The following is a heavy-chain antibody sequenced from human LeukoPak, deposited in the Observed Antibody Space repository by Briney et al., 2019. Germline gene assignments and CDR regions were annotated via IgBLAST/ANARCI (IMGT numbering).Heavy chain of an antibody. V-gene: IGHV3-23*01. CDR3: ARVLGYDSSGYYRGYFDY. CDR1: GFTFSSYA. Sequence: GGSLRLSCAASGFTFSSYAMSWVRQAPGKGLEWVSVISGSDGSTYYADSVKGRFTISRQNPENTLFLQMNSLRPEDTAVYYCARVLGYDSSGYYRGYFDYWGQGTLVTVSS. D-gene: IGHD3-22*01. J-gene: IGHJ4*02. CDR2: ISGSDGST.